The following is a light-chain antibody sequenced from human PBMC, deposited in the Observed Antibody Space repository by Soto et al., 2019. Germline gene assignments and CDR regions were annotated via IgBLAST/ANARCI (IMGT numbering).Light chain of an antibody. CDR1: QGISSY. J-gene: IGKJ5*01. Sequence: DIPMTQSPATLSGSVGDRVTITCRASQGISSYLAWYQQKPGRAPKLLIYAASTLQSGVPSRFSGSGSGTEFALTISSLQPEDFATYYCQQLNSYPFTFGQGTRLEIK. CDR3: QQLNSYPFT. CDR2: AAS. V-gene: IGKV1-9*01.